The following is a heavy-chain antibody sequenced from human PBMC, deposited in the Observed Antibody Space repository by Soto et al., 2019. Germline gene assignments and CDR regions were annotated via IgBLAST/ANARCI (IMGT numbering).Heavy chain of an antibody. V-gene: IGHV1-69*01. CDR3: ARCYCSSTSCYGDFDY. D-gene: IGHD2-2*01. CDR2: IIPLFGTA. CDR1: GVTFSSDA. Sequence: VQLVQSGAEVKKPGSSVKVSCKASGVTFSSDAIIWVRRAPGQGLEWMGGIIPLFGTANYAQKFQGRVTITADASTTTAYMELSSVRSEDTAVYYCARCYCSSTSCYGDFDYWGQGTLVTVSS. J-gene: IGHJ4*02.